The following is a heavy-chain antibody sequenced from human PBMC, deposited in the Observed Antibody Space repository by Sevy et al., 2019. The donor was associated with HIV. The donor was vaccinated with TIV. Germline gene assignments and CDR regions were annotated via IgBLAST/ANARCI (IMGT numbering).Heavy chain of an antibody. J-gene: IGHJ4*02. D-gene: IGHD5-18*01. V-gene: IGHV3-66*01. Sequence: GGPLRLSCAASGFPVSSNYMSWVRQAPGKGLEWVSVIYSDGSTYHVDSVKGRFTISRDNSKNTLYLQLNSLRVEDTAVYYCARGKSGYGYGLDYWGQGTLVTVSS. CDR3: ARGKSGYGYGLDY. CDR2: IYSDGST. CDR1: GFPVSSNY.